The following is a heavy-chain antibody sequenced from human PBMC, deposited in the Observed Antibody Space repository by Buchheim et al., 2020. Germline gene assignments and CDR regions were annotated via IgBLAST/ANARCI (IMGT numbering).Heavy chain of an antibody. CDR3: ARDSEGTIFGVVIHTSYYYYGMDV. J-gene: IGHJ6*02. V-gene: IGHV3-48*03. Sequence: EVQLVESGGGLVQPGGSLRLSCAASGFTFSSYEMNWVRQAPGKGLEWVSYISSSGSTIYYADSVKGRFTISRDNAKNSLYLQMNSLRAEDTAVYYCARDSEGTIFGVVIHTSYYYYGMDVWGQGTT. D-gene: IGHD3-3*01. CDR1: GFTFSSYE. CDR2: ISSSGSTI.